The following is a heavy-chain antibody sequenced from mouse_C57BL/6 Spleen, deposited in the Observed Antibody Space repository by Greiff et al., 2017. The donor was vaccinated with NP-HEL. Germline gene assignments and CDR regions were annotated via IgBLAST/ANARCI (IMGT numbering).Heavy chain of an antibody. D-gene: IGHD1-1*01. CDR1: GYTFTSYW. CDR2: IHPNSGST. Sequence: QVQLQQPGAELVKPGASVKLSCKASGYTFTSYWMHWVKQRPGQGLEWIGMIHPNSGSTNYNEKFKSKATLTVDKSSSTAYMQLSSLTSEDSSVYYCARVATRYWYFDVWGTGTTVTVSS. CDR3: ARVATRYWYFDV. V-gene: IGHV1-64*01. J-gene: IGHJ1*03.